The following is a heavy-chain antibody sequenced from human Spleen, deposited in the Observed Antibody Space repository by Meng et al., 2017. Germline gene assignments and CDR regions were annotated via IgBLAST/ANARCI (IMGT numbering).Heavy chain of an antibody. Sequence: VALQEAGPGLVEPSGPLALPGAVSGGSVCSSNWWSWGRQSPGKGLEWIGEIYDGGSTNYNPSLKSRVTISVDKSKNQFSLKLSSVTAADTAVYYCARGPTTMAHDFDYWGQGTLVTVSS. D-gene: IGHD4-11*01. CDR3: ARGPTTMAHDFDY. V-gene: IGHV4-4*02. J-gene: IGHJ4*02. CDR2: IYDGGST. CDR1: GGSVCSSNW.